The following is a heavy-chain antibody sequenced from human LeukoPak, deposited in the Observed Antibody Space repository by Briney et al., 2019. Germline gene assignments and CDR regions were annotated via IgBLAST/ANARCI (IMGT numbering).Heavy chain of an antibody. V-gene: IGHV6-1*01. D-gene: IGHD1-26*01. J-gene: IGHJ3*02. CDR3: ARGRAPGAFDI. CDR2: TYYRSKWYN. CDR1: GDSLSSSGDA. Sequence: SQTLSLTCVISGDSLSSSGDAWNWIRQSPSRGLEWLGRTYYRSKWYNDYAVSVKSRITINPDTSKNQFSLQLNSVTPEDTAVYYCARGRAPGAFDIWGQGTMVTVSS.